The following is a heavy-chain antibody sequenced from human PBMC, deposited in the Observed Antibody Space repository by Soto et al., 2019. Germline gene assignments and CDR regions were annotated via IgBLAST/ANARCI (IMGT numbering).Heavy chain of an antibody. J-gene: IGHJ6*02. Sequence: QVQLVQSGAEVKKPGSSVKVSCKASGGTFSSYAISWVRQAPGQGLEWVGGIIPIYGTANYAQKFQGRVTITADESTSTAYMELSSLRSEDTAVYYCARDRVPNYYDSSGYYYGMDVWGQGTTVTVSS. D-gene: IGHD3-22*01. CDR2: IIPIYGTA. V-gene: IGHV1-69*01. CDR3: ARDRVPNYYDSSGYYYGMDV. CDR1: GGTFSSYA.